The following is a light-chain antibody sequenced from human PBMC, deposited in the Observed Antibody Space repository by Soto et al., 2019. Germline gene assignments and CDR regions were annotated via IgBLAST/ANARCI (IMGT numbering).Light chain of an antibody. J-gene: IGKJ4*01. CDR3: QQRGNWPPT. CDR1: QSVDNY. Sequence: EAVLTQSPVTLSLSPGERATLSCRASQSVDNYLAWYQQKPGQAPRLLIYDADNRASGIPARFSGSGSGTDFTLPISSLEPEDFAVYYCQQRGNWPPTFGGGTKVEIK. V-gene: IGKV3-11*01. CDR2: DAD.